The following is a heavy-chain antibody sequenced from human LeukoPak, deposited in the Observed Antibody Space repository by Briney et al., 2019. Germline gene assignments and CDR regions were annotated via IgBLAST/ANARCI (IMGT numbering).Heavy chain of an antibody. Sequence: GGSLRLSCAASGFTFSSYAMHWVRQAPGKGLEWVAVISYDGSNKYYADSVKGRFTTSRDNSKNTLYLQMNSLRAEDTAVYYCARDKGVGSLWFGYGDYYFDYWGQGTLVTVSS. CDR2: ISYDGSNK. CDR1: GFTFSSYA. J-gene: IGHJ4*02. D-gene: IGHD3-10*01. CDR3: ARDKGVGSLWFGYGDYYFDY. V-gene: IGHV3-30*04.